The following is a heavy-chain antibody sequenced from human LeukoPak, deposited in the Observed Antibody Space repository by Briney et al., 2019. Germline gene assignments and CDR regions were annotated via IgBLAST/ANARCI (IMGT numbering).Heavy chain of an antibody. CDR3: AREDGGSYFAY. V-gene: IGHV4-59*11. J-gene: IGHJ4*02. D-gene: IGHD2-15*01. CDR2: IYYSGST. CDR1: GGSISSHY. Sequence: PSETLSLTCTVSGGSISSHYWSWIRQPPGKGLEWIGYIYYSGSTNYNPSLKSRVTISVDTSKNQFSLKLSSVTAADTAVYYCAREDGGSYFAYWGQGTLVTVSS.